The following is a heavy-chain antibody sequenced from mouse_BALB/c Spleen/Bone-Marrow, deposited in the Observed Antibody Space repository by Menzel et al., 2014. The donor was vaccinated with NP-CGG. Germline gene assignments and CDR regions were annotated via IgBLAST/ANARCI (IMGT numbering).Heavy chain of an antibody. Sequence: QVHVKQSGPGLVAPSQSLSITCTLSGFSLTSYGVHWVRQPQGKGLEWLVVIWSDGSTTYNSALKSRLSISKDNSKSQVFLKMNSLQTDDTAMYYCARNGNFYAMDYWGQGTSVTVSS. J-gene: IGHJ4*01. CDR2: IWSDGST. CDR1: GFSLTSYG. V-gene: IGHV2-6*02. CDR3: ARNGNFYAMDY. D-gene: IGHD2-1*01.